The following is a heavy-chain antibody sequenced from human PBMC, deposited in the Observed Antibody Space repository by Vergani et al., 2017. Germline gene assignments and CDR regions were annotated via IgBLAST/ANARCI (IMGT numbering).Heavy chain of an antibody. Sequence: QVQLQESGPGLVKPSETLSLTCTVSGGSISSYYWSWIRQPPGKGLEWIGYIYYSGSTNYNPSLKSRVTISVDTSKNQFSLKLSSVTAADTAVYYCARHSAEVSLYGMDVWGQGATVTVSS. CDR1: GGSISSYY. D-gene: IGHD2-15*01. CDR3: ARHSAEVSLYGMDV. V-gene: IGHV4-59*01. J-gene: IGHJ6*02. CDR2: IYYSGST.